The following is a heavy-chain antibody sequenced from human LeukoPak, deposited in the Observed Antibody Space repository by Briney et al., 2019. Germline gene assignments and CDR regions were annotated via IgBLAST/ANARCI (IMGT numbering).Heavy chain of an antibody. CDR2: ISVYNGDT. V-gene: IGHV1-18*01. CDR3: ARDAARTTTPGGPDY. J-gene: IGHJ4*02. Sequence: ASVKVSCKASGYTFASYGISWVRQAPEQGLEWMGWISVYNGDTKFAQNLQGRLTMTTDTSTNTAYMELRTLTSDDTALYYCARDAARTTTPGGPDYWGQGTLVTVSS. D-gene: IGHD1-1*01. CDR1: GYTFASYG.